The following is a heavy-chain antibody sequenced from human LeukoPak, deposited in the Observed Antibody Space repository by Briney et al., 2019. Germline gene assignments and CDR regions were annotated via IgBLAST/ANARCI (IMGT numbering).Heavy chain of an antibody. CDR3: ARDSSSWYYFDY. D-gene: IGHD6-13*01. J-gene: IGHJ4*02. V-gene: IGHV3-33*01. CDR2: IWYDGSNK. Sequence: GGSLGLSCAASGFTFSSYGMHWVRQAPGKGLEWVAVIWYDGSNKYYADSVKGRFTISRDNSKNTLYLQMNSLRAEDTAVYYCARDSSSWYYFDYWGQGTLVTVSS. CDR1: GFTFSSYG.